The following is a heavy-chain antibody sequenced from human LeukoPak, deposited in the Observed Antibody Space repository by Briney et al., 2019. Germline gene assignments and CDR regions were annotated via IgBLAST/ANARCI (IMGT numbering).Heavy chain of an antibody. Sequence: GGSLRLSCAASGFTFSGSAMHWVRQASGKGLEWVGRIRSKANSYATAYAASVKGRFTISRDDSKNTAYLQMNSLKTEDTAVYYCTRHRPDYDFWSGYSFDYWGQGTLVTVSS. CDR3: TRHRPDYDFWSGYSFDY. CDR2: IRSKANSYAT. J-gene: IGHJ4*02. CDR1: GFTFSGSA. D-gene: IGHD3-3*01. V-gene: IGHV3-73*01.